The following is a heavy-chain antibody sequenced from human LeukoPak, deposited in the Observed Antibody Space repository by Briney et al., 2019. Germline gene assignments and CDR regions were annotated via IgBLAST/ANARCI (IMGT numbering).Heavy chain of an antibody. Sequence: ASVKVSCKASGYTFTGYYMHWVRQAPGQGLEWMGWINPNSGGTNYAQKFQGRVTMTRDTSISTAYMELSRLRSDDTAAYYCARDWSRKQWLVLYYMDVWGKGTTVTVSS. CDR2: INPNSGGT. D-gene: IGHD6-19*01. CDR1: GYTFTGYY. CDR3: ARDWSRKQWLVLYYMDV. J-gene: IGHJ6*03. V-gene: IGHV1-2*02.